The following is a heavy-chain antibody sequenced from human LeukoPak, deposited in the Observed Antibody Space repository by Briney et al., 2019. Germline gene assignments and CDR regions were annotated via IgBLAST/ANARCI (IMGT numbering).Heavy chain of an antibody. Sequence: GGSLRLSCAASGFTFSSYEMNWVRQAPGKGLEWVSAISGSGGSTYYADSVKGRFTISRDNSKNTLYLQMNSLRAEDTAVYYCAKVTKQWLVDWFDPWGQGTLVTVSS. CDR1: GFTFSSYE. D-gene: IGHD6-19*01. V-gene: IGHV3-23*01. CDR2: ISGSGGST. J-gene: IGHJ5*02. CDR3: AKVTKQWLVDWFDP.